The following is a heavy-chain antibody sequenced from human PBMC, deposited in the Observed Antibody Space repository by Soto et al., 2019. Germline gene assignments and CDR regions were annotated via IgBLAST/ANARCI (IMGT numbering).Heavy chain of an antibody. CDR2: IPQDGVDG. J-gene: IGHJ6*02. Sequence: GGSLRLSCEVSGFTFSMYSMSWVRQSPGKGLEWVAKIPQDGVDGHYADSVKGRFIISRDNGKNSLHLQLSNLRAEDTAVSYCARDHLILPAHDFFYGSDVWGRGATVAVSS. CDR1: GFTFSMYS. CDR3: ARDHLILPAHDFFYGSDV. D-gene: IGHD2-21*02. V-gene: IGHV3-7*03.